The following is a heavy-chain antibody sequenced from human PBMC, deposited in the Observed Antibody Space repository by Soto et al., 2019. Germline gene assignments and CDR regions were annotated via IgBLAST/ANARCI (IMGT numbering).Heavy chain of an antibody. J-gene: IGHJ4*02. CDR2: ISAYNGNT. V-gene: IGHV1-18*04. CDR1: GYTFTSYG. Sequence: ASVKVSCKASGYTFTSYGISWVRQAPGQGLEWMGWISAYNGNTNYAQKLQGRVTMTTDTSTGTAYVEPRSLRSDDTAVYYCARGVPIAAAGHFDYWGQGTLVTVSS. CDR3: ARGVPIAAAGHFDY. D-gene: IGHD6-13*01.